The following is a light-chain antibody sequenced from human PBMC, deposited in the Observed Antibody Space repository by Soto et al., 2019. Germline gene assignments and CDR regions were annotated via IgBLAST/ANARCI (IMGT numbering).Light chain of an antibody. CDR3: SSYTSSSTLVV. Sequence: QSALTQPASVSGSPGQSITISCNGTSSDVGGYNYVSWYQLHPGKAPKLMIYDVSNRPSGVSNRFSGSKSGNTASLTISGLQAEDEADYYCSSYTSSSTLVVFGGGTKLTVL. CDR1: SSDVGGYNY. CDR2: DVS. V-gene: IGLV2-14*03. J-gene: IGLJ2*01.